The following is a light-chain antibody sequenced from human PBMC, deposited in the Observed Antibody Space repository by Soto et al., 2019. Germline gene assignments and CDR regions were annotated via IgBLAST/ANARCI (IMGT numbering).Light chain of an antibody. CDR1: SSNIGNNY. CDR2: SNN. CDR3: AAWDDSLNDYV. V-gene: IGLV1-44*01. Sequence: QSVLTQPPSVSAAPRQKVTISCSGSSSNIGNNYVSWYQQLPGTAPKLLIYSNNQRPSGVPDRLSGSKSGTSASLAISGLQSEDEADYYCAAWDDSLNDYVFGTGTKVTVL. J-gene: IGLJ1*01.